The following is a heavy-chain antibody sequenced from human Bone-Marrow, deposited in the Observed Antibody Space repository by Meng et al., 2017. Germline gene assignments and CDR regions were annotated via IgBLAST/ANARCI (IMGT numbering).Heavy chain of an antibody. CDR1: GGTFSSYA. CDR2: IIPIFGTA. CDR3: ARDQRELLWFGELSPLSH. D-gene: IGHD3-10*01. V-gene: IGHV1-69*06. J-gene: IGHJ4*02. Sequence: GRLGQAGCEWKKPGSAWKVSGKASGGTFSSYAISWVRQAPGQGLEWMGGIIPIFGTANYAQKFQGRVTITADKSTSTAYMELSSLRSEDTAVYYCARDQRELLWFGELSPLSHWGQGTLVTVSS.